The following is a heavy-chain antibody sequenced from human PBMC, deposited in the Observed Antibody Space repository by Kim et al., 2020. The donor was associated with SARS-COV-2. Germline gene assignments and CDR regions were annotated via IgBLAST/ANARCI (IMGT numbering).Heavy chain of an antibody. V-gene: IGHV4-4*07. J-gene: IGHJ4*02. CDR1: GGSISGNY. CDR2: IYTSGST. Sequence: SETLSLTCTVSGGSISGNYWSWIRQPAGKGLEYIGRIYTSGSTNYNPSLKSRVTMSVDTSKNQFSLNLSSVTAADTAMYYCAGGSSQHGGIFDYWGQGTLVTVSS. D-gene: IGHD1-26*01. CDR3: AGGSSQHGGIFDY.